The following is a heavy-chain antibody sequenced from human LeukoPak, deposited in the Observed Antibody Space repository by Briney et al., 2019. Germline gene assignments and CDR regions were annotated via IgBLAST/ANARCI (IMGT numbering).Heavy chain of an antibody. CDR1: GYTSSSYA. CDR2: INTNTGNP. V-gene: IGHV7-4-1*02. J-gene: IGHJ6*03. D-gene: IGHD5-12*01. Sequence: ASVKVSCKASGYTSSSYAMNWVRQAPGQGLEWMGWINTNTGNPTYAQGFTGRFVFSLDTSVSTAYLQISSLKAEDTAVYYCARASNIVAPYYYYYMDVWGKGTTVTVFS. CDR3: ARASNIVAPYYYYYMDV.